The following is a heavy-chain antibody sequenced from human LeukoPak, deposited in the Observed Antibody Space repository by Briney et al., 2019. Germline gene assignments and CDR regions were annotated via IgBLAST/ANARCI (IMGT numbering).Heavy chain of an antibody. Sequence: GGSLRLSCAAPGFTFSSYWMHWVRHAPGMGLVWVSRINSDGSSTSYADSVKGRFTISRDNAKNTLYLQMNSLRAEDTAVYYCARDRPPINYYDSSGFDYWGQGTLVTVSS. CDR1: GFTFSSYW. D-gene: IGHD3-22*01. CDR2: INSDGSST. J-gene: IGHJ4*02. V-gene: IGHV3-74*01. CDR3: ARDRPPINYYDSSGFDY.